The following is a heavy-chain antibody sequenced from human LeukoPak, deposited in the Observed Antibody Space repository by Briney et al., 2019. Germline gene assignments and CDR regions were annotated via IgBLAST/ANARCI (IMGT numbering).Heavy chain of an antibody. Sequence: PSETLSLTCTVSGGSISSSSYYWGWIRQPPGKGLEWIGSIYYSGSTYYNPSLKSRVTISVDTPKNQFSLKLSSVTAADTAVYYCARHGEGDIVVVPAAIPFDYWGQGTLVTVSS. CDR1: GGSISSSSYY. CDR3: ARHGEGDIVVVPAAIPFDY. V-gene: IGHV4-39*01. D-gene: IGHD2-2*01. CDR2: IYYSGST. J-gene: IGHJ4*02.